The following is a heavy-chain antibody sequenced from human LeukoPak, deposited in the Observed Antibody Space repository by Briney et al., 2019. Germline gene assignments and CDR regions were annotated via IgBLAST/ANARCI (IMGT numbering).Heavy chain of an antibody. Sequence: SETLSLTCTVAGGSISSYYWSWIRQPAGKGLEWIGRIYTSGSTNYNPSLKSRVTMSVDTSKNQFSLKLSSVTAADTAVYYCARIVVTHYYYYYMDVWGKGTTVTVSS. J-gene: IGHJ6*03. CDR1: GGSISSYY. V-gene: IGHV4-4*07. CDR3: ARIVVTHYYYYYMDV. CDR2: IYTSGST. D-gene: IGHD3-22*01.